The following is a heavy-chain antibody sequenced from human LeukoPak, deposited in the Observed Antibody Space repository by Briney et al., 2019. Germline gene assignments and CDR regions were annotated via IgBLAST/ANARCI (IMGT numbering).Heavy chain of an antibody. CDR3: AKDLGDEGGSAFPGY. CDR1: GFTFSSFA. Sequence: GACLRLSCVASGFTFSSFAMSWVRQAPGKGLEWVSSMSGSGGDTYYADSVKGRFIISRDNSKNTLYLQMNSLRAEDTAVFYCAKDLGDEGGSAFPGYWGQGTLVTGSS. D-gene: IGHD3-10*01. J-gene: IGHJ4*02. V-gene: IGHV3-23*01. CDR2: MSGSGGDT.